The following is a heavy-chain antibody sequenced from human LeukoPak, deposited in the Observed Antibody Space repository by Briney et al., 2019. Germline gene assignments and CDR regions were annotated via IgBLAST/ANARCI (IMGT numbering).Heavy chain of an antibody. V-gene: IGHV1-46*01. CDR3: ASLGEGIAAQDGMDV. D-gene: IGHD6-13*01. CDR1: GYTFTRYY. Sequence: GASVKVSCKASGYTFTRYYMHWVRQAPGQGLEWMGIINPSGGSTSCAQKFQGRVTMTRDTSTSTVYMELSSLRSEDTAVYYCASLGEGIAAQDGMDVWGQGTTVTVSS. CDR2: INPSGGST. J-gene: IGHJ6*02.